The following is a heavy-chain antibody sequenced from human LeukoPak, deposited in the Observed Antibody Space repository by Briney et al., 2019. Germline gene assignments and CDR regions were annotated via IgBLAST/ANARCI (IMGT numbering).Heavy chain of an antibody. D-gene: IGHD2-2*01. J-gene: IGHJ4*02. Sequence: ASVKVSCKASGYTFTDYYMHWVRQAPGQGFEWMGWINPNDGDTNYAQKFQGRVTMTRDTSISTAHMEVSRLRSDDTAVYYCARANFLYCSSNTCPFDYWGQGTLVTVSS. V-gene: IGHV1-2*02. CDR3: ARANFLYCSSNTCPFDY. CDR2: INPNDGDT. CDR1: GYTFTDYY.